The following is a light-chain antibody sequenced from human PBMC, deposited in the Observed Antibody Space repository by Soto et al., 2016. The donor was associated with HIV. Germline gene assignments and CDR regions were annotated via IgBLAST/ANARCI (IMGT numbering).Light chain of an antibody. Sequence: DIQMTQSPSSLSASVGDRVTITCRASQSISNYLNWYQQKPGKAPKLLIYAASSLQSGVPSRFSGSGSGTDFTLTISSLQPEDFATYYCQQSYSTLITFGQGHDWRLN. CDR1: QSISNY. V-gene: IGKV1-39*01. CDR2: AAS. J-gene: IGKJ5*01. CDR3: QQSYSTLIT.